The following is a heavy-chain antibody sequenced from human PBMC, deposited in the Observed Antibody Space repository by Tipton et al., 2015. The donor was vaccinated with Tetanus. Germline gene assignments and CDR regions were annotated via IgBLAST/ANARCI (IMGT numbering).Heavy chain of an antibody. D-gene: IGHD1/OR15-1a*01. J-gene: IGHJ4*02. CDR3: ASGNTLDY. CDR1: GFTFSSYS. V-gene: IGHV3-21*01. Sequence: SLRLSCAASGFTFSSYSMNWIRQAPGKGLEWVSSISSTSSYIYYAGSVKGRFTISRDNAKNSLYLQMNSLRAEDTALYYCASGNTLDYWGQGTLVTVSS. CDR2: ISSTSSYI.